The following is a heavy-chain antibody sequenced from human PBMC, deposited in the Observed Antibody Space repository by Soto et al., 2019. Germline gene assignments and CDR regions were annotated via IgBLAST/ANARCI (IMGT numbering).Heavy chain of an antibody. CDR1: GGSISSYY. V-gene: IGHV4-59*01. D-gene: IGHD4-4*01. J-gene: IGHJ3*02. CDR3: ARTSNYEADDAFDI. CDR2: IYYSGST. Sequence: SETLSLTCTVSGGSISSYYWSWIRQPPGKGLEWIGYIYYSGSTNYNPSLKSRVTISVDTSKNQFSLKLSSVTAADTAVYYCARTSNYEADDAFDIWGQGTMVTVSS.